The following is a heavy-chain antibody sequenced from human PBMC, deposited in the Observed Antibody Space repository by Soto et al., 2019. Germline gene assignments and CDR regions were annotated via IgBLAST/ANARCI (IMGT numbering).Heavy chain of an antibody. CDR1: GVTLSSYS. Sequence: EVQLVESGGGLVQPGGSLRHSCAASGVTLSSYSMSWFLQAPGKGLECVSYISRSTGTIYFADSVKGRFTISRDNVKNSLYLQMNSLRDEDTAVYYCATKAATGTIDYWVQGTLVTVSS. D-gene: IGHD6-13*01. V-gene: IGHV3-48*02. CDR2: ISRSTGTI. CDR3: ATKAATGTIDY. J-gene: IGHJ4*02.